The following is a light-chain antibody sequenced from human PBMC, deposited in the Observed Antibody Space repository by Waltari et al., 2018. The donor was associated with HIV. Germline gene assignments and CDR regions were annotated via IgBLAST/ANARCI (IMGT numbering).Light chain of an antibody. V-gene: IGLV4-69*01. Sequence: QLVLTQSPSASASLGASVKLTCTLSSGHSSYAIAWHQQQPEKGPRYLMKLNSDGSHRKGDGTPYRFSGSSSGAERYLTISSLQSEDEADYYWQTWDTGIQVFGGGTKLTVL. J-gene: IGLJ2*01. CDR3: QTWDTGIQV. CDR2: LNSDGSH. CDR1: SGHSSYA.